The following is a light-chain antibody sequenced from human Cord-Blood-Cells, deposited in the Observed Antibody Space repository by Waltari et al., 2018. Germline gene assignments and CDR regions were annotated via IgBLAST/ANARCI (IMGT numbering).Light chain of an antibody. J-gene: IGKJ4*01. CDR1: QSISSY. V-gene: IGKV1-39*01. Sequence: DIQMTQSPSSLSASVGDRVTITCRASQSISSYLNWYQQKPGKAPKLLIHAASSLQSGVLSRFSGSGSGTDFTLTISSLQPEDFATYYCQQSYSTPLTFGGGTKVEIK. CDR3: QQSYSTPLT. CDR2: AAS.